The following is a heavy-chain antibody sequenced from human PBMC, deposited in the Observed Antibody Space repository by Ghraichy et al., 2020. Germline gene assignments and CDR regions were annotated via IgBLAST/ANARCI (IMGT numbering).Heavy chain of an antibody. CDR3: AYTLTSGWYFTFDY. CDR1: GFTFSSYS. V-gene: IGHV3-48*02. D-gene: IGHD6-19*01. J-gene: IGHJ4*02. CDR2: ISSSSSTI. Sequence: GGSLRLSCAASGFTFSSYSMNWVRQAPGKGLEWVSYISSSSSTIYYADSVKGRFTISRDNAKNSLYLQMNSLRDEDTAVYYCAYTLTSGWYFTFDYWGQGTLVTVSS.